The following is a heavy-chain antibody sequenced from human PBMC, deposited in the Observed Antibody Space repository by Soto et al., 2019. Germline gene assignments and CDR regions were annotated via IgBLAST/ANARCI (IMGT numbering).Heavy chain of an antibody. CDR1: GFTFSSYE. V-gene: IGHV3-48*03. D-gene: IGHD3-16*01. Sequence: PGGSLRLSCAASGFTFSSYEMNWVRQAPGKGLEWVSYISSSGSTIYYADSVKGRFTISRDNAKNSLYLQMNSLRAEDTAVYYCARGGGPSDYYYYGMDVWGQGTTVTVSS. CDR2: ISSSGSTI. J-gene: IGHJ6*02. CDR3: ARGGGPSDYYYYGMDV.